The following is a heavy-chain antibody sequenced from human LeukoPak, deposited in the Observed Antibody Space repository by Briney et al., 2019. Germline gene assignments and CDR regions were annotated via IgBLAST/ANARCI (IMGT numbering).Heavy chain of an antibody. CDR2: ISYDGSNK. CDR1: GFTFSSYA. CDR3: ARDSPDCDFWSGYYPDY. D-gene: IGHD3-3*01. V-gene: IGHV3-30-3*01. J-gene: IGHJ4*02. Sequence: GGSLRLSCAASGFTFSSYAMSWVRQAPGKGLEWVAVISYDGSNKYYADSVKGRFTISRDNSKNTLYLQMNSLRAEDTAVYYCARDSPDCDFWSGYYPDYWGQGTLVTVSS.